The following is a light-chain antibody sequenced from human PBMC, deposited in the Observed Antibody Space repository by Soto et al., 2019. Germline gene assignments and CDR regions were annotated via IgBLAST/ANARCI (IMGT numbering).Light chain of an antibody. Sequence: DIQMTQSPSTLSASVGHRVTITCRASQSISSWLAWYQQKPGKAPKLLIYKASSLESGVPSRFSGSGSGTEFTLTISSLQPDDFATYYCQQYNSYLTFGGGTKVEIK. J-gene: IGKJ4*01. CDR1: QSISSW. CDR3: QQYNSYLT. CDR2: KAS. V-gene: IGKV1-5*03.